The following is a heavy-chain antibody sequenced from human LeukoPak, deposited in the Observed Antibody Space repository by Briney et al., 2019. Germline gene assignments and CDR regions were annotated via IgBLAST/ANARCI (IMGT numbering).Heavy chain of an antibody. D-gene: IGHD1-26*01. CDR3: ARDLFSGTYHEDF. V-gene: IGHV3-7*01. J-gene: IGHJ4*02. CDR1: GFTFSSYG. Sequence: AGGSLRLSCAASGFTFSSYGMHWVRQAPGKGLEWVANIKFDGSATYYVDSVKGRFTISRDDAKNSLYLQMNSLRGEDTAVYYCARDLFSGTYHEDFWGQGTLVIVSS. CDR2: IKFDGSAT.